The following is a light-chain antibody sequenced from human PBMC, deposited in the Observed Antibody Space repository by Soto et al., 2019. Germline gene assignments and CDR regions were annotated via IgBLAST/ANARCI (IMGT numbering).Light chain of an antibody. CDR2: VAS. CDR1: QSVRGNY. J-gene: IGKJ1*01. V-gene: IGKV3-20*01. Sequence: EIVLTQSPGTLSLSPGERATLSCRASQSVRGNYLAWYQQKPGQAPRLLISVASSRASGIPDRFSGSGSGTDFTLTISRLEPEDFAVYYCQQYGFSLRTFGQGSKVEI. CDR3: QQYGFSLRT.